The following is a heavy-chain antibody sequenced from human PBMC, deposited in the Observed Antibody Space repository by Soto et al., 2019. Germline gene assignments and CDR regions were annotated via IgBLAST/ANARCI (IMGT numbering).Heavy chain of an antibody. V-gene: IGHV1-69*02. D-gene: IGHD2-2*02. CDR3: ARAGGRYTIYGMDV. Sequence: QVQLVQSGAEVKKPGSSVKVSCKASGGTFSSYTISWVRQAPGQGLEWMGRIIPILGIANYAQKFQGRVTITADKSTSTAYMGLSSLRSEDTAVYYCARAGGRYTIYGMDVWGQGTTVTVSS. CDR1: GGTFSSYT. J-gene: IGHJ6*02. CDR2: IIPILGIA.